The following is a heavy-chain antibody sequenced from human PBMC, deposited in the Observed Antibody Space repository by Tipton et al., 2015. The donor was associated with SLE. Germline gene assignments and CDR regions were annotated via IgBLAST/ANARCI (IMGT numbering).Heavy chain of an antibody. CDR3: ARGVGYCSSTSCYTLNY. CDR1: GGSFSGYC. D-gene: IGHD2-2*02. Sequence: TLSLTCAVYGGSFSGYCWSWIRQPPGKGLEWIGEINHSGSTNYNPSLKSRVTISVDTSKNQFSLKLSSVTAADTAVYYCARGVGYCSSTSCYTLNYWGQGTLVTVSS. V-gene: IGHV4-34*01. CDR2: INHSGST. J-gene: IGHJ4*02.